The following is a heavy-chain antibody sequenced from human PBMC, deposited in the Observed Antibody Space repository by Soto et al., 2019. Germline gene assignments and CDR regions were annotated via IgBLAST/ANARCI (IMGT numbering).Heavy chain of an antibody. CDR3: AADGAYYYDSSGYPGDYGMDV. J-gene: IGHJ6*02. V-gene: IGHV1-58*01. D-gene: IGHD3-22*01. CDR2: IVVGSGNT. Sequence: GASVKVSCKASGFTFTSSAVQWVRQARGQRLEWIGWIVVGSGNTNYAQKFQERVTITRDMSTSTAYMELSSLRSEDTAVHYCAADGAYYYDSSGYPGDYGMDVWGQGTTVTVSS. CDR1: GFTFTSSA.